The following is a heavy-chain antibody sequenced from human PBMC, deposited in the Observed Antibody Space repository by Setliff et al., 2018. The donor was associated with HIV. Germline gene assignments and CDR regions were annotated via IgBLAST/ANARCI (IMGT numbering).Heavy chain of an antibody. CDR1: GDSISNPNYF. D-gene: IGHD2-15*01. CDR2: FYYNGDS. Sequence: PSETLSLTCSVSGDSISNPNYFWGWIRQPPGKGLEWIGTFYYNGDSRYNPSLKSRVTISVDTSKNQFSLNLNSVTAADTAVYYCARHEGYLYDGSRYFGRFDPWGQGTLVTVSS. J-gene: IGHJ5*02. CDR3: ARHEGYLYDGSRYFGRFDP. V-gene: IGHV4-39*01.